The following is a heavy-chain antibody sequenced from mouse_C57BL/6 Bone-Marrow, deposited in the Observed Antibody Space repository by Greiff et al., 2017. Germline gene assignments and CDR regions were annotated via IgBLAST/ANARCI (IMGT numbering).Heavy chain of an antibody. CDR2: FSSGGSYI. CDR3: ARQGYDYLDY. Sequence: EVKLMASGGDLVKPGGSLKLSCAASGFSFSSYGLSWVRPTPDKRLEWVATFSSGGSYIYYPDSVKGRFTISRDNAKNTLYLQMSSLKSEDTAMYYCARQGYDYLDYWGQGTTLTVSS. CDR1: GFSFSSYG. V-gene: IGHV5-6*01. J-gene: IGHJ2*01. D-gene: IGHD2-3*01.